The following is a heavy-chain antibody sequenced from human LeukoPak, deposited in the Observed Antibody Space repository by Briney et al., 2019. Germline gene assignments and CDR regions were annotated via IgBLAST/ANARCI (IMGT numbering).Heavy chain of an antibody. V-gene: IGHV4-61*02. CDR2: IYNSGST. D-gene: IGHD2-15*01. CDR3: ARGSRTFGVVVIVATAGDAFDI. J-gene: IGHJ3*02. CDR1: GGSISRGSYY. Sequence: PSETLSLTCSVSGGSISRGSYYWNWIRQPAGKGLEWMGRIYNSGSTNYNPSLKSRVTISTDMSKNQFSLKLTSVTAADTAVYYCARGSRTFGVVVIVATAGDAFDIWGQGTMVTVSS.